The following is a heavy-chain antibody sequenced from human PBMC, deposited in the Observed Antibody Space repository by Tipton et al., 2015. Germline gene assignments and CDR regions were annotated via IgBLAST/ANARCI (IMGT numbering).Heavy chain of an antibody. CDR2: IYYSGST. CDR1: DGSISSYY. Sequence: TLSLTCTVSDGSISSYYWSWIRQPPGKGLEWIGYIYYSGSTNYNPSLKSRVTISVDTSKNRFSLKLSSVTAADTAVYYCACQDYDSLTRDYQTVDYWGQGTLVTVSS. J-gene: IGHJ4*02. D-gene: IGHD3-9*01. V-gene: IGHV4-59*01. CDR3: ACQDYDSLTRDYQTVDY.